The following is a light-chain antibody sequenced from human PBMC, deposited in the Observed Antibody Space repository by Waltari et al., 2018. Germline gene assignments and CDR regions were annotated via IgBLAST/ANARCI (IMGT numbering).Light chain of an antibody. CDR2: KAS. V-gene: IGKV1-5*03. CDR3: QQYNTYSS. J-gene: IGKJ2*03. Sequence: DIQMTQSPSTLSASVGDTITITCRASQSISNYLAWYQQQPGKAPKLLIYKASSSGSGVPSRFSGSGSGTEFTLTISSLQPDDSATYYCQQYNTYSSFGQGSKLEI. CDR1: QSISNY.